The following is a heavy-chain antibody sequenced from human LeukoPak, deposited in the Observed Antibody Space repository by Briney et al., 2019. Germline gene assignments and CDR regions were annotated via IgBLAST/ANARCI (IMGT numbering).Heavy chain of an antibody. CDR2: INHSGST. V-gene: IGHV4-34*01. CDR3: ARGGHYYGSGSYRPRKYYFDY. D-gene: IGHD3-10*01. CDR1: GGSFSGYY. J-gene: IGHJ4*02. Sequence: SETLSLTCAVYGGSFSGYYWSWIRQPPEKGLEWIGEINHSGSTNYNPSLKSRVTISVDTSKNQFSLKLSSVTAADTAVYYCARGGHYYGSGSYRPRKYYFDYWGQGTLVTVSS.